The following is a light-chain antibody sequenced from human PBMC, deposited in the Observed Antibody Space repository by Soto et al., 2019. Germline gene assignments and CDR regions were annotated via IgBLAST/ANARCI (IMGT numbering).Light chain of an antibody. J-gene: IGLJ2*01. CDR2: EGT. CDR1: SSDVGRYNL. Sequence: QSALTQPASVSGSPGQPITISCTGTSSDVGRYNLVSWYQQHPGKAPKLMIYEGTNRPSGVSNRFSGSKSGNTASLTISGLQAEDEAHYYCSSYAGRVVFGGGTKLTVL. CDR3: SSYAGRVV. V-gene: IGLV2-23*01.